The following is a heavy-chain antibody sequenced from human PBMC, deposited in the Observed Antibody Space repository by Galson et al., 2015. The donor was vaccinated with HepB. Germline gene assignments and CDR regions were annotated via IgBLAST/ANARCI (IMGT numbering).Heavy chain of an antibody. V-gene: IGHV4-39*01. CDR2: MYYGGST. CDR1: GGSISSTAYY. CDR3: ASRHCSSTSCYVGLNYYYYYGMDV. J-gene: IGHJ6*02. Sequence: SETLSLTCTVSGGSISSTAYYWGWLRQPPGKGLEWIVSMYYGGSTYYNPSLKSRVTISVDTSKNQFSLKLSSVTAADTAVYYCASRHCSSTSCYVGLNYYYYYGMDVWGQGTTVTVFS. D-gene: IGHD2-2*01.